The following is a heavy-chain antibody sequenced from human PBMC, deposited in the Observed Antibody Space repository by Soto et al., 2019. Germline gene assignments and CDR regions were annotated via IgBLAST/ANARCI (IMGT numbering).Heavy chain of an antibody. CDR3: AKDSVVTSARPGGSGGLFES. CDR1: GFTFASYT. V-gene: IGHV3-23*01. Sequence: EVRLLESGGSLGKPGGSLRLSCGASGFTFASYTMAWVRQAPGKGLEWVSMISSTGGTTYYADSVKGRFTISRDNSRDTLYLQMNSLRPDDTAVYYCAKDSVVTSARPGGSGGLFESWGQGTQVIVSS. D-gene: IGHD1-26*01. J-gene: IGHJ4*02. CDR2: ISSTGGTT.